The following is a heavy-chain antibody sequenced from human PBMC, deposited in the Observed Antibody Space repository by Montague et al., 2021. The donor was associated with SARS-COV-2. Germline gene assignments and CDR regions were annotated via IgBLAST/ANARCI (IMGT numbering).Heavy chain of an antibody. CDR1: GGSITGYY. CDR3: VRDHPYGCPRGAYDI. V-gene: IGHV4-59*01. D-gene: IGHD4-17*01. J-gene: IGHJ3*02. Sequence: SETLSLTCTVSGGSITGYYWSWLRRSPGKGLEWIAYIYDGGAVHYNPSLGSRVTISTDTSKNQLSLKVNSVTAADTAVYYCVRDHPYGCPRGAYDIWGQGTVVTVSS. CDR2: IYDGGAV.